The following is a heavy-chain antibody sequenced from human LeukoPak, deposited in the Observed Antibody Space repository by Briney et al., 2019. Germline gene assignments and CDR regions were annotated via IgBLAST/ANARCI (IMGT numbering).Heavy chain of an antibody. CDR2: ISFSGDTK. D-gene: IGHD3-10*01. CDR3: ARGLWLLTF. Sequence: AGSLTLSCAASGFSLKSYEMNWVRQAPGQGREWISHISFSGDTKYYEDSMKGRFTIARDPAKNSLYLQMNSRRGEDSAVYYCARGLWLLTFGGQGTVVSVFS. CDR1: GFSLKSYE. J-gene: IGHJ4*02. V-gene: IGHV3-48*03.